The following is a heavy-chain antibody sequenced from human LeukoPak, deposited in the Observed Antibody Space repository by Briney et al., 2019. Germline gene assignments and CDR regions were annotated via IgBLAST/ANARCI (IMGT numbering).Heavy chain of an antibody. D-gene: IGHD1-26*01. CDR2: INHSGST. V-gene: IGHV4-34*01. CDR3: ARGLERKGGSYSVLDY. Sequence: KPSETLSLTCAVYGGSFSGYYWSWIRQPPGKGLEWIGEINHSGSTNYNPSLKSRVTISVDTSKNQFSLKLSSVTAADTAVYYCARGLERKGGSYSVLDYWGQGTLVTVSS. J-gene: IGHJ4*02. CDR1: GGSFSGYY.